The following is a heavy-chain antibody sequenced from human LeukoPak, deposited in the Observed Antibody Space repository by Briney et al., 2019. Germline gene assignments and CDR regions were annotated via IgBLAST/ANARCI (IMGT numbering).Heavy chain of an antibody. CDR3: ARLGGEEYYNERPGGY. V-gene: IGHV4-59*08. D-gene: IGHD3-16*01. J-gene: IGHJ4*02. CDR1: GGSISGYY. Sequence: PSETLSLTCAVSGGSISGYYWSWIRQPPGKGLEWIGYIYYSGSTKYNPSLRSRVTISIDTSKNQFSLKLSSVTAADTAVYYCARLGGEEYYNERPGGYWGQGTLVTVSS. CDR2: IYYSGST.